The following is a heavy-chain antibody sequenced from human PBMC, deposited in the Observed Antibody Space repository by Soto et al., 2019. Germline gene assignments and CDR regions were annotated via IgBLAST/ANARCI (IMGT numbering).Heavy chain of an antibody. CDR2: IYYTGST. J-gene: IGHJ6*02. CDR3: ARDPMPDHYYYGMDV. D-gene: IGHD2-2*01. CDR1: GGSIKSVDYY. Sequence: SETLSLTCTVSGGSIKSVDYYWSWVRQSPAKGLEWIGYIYYTGSTYYSPSLKSRVSISIGTSKNQFSLNLTSVTAADTAVYYCARDPMPDHYYYGMDVWGQGTTVTVSS. V-gene: IGHV4-30-4*01.